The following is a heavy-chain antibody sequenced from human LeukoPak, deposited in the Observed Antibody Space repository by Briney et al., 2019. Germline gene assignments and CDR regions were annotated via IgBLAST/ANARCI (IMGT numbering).Heavy chain of an antibody. CDR3: ARELRTYSYTYFDY. V-gene: IGHV3-33*08. CDR2: IWYDGSNK. Sequence: PGGSLRLSCAASGFTFSTYNMNWVRQAPGKGLEWVAVIWYDGSNKYYADSVKGRFTISRDNSKNTLYLQMNSLRAEDTAVYYCARELRTYSYTYFDYWGQGTLVTVSS. CDR1: GFTFSTYN. J-gene: IGHJ4*02. D-gene: IGHD5-18*01.